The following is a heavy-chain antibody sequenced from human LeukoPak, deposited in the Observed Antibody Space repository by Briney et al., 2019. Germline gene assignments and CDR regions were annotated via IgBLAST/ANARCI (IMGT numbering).Heavy chain of an antibody. D-gene: IGHD1-26*01. J-gene: IGHJ5*02. Sequence: PGGSLRLSCAASGFTVSSNYMSWVRQAPGEGLEWVSFISGSGTTIYYTDSVRGRFTISRDNAKNSLYLQMNSLRAEDTAVYYCVRATYWFDPWGQGTLVTVSS. CDR1: GFTVSSNY. CDR3: VRATYWFDP. V-gene: IGHV3-11*01. CDR2: ISGSGTTI.